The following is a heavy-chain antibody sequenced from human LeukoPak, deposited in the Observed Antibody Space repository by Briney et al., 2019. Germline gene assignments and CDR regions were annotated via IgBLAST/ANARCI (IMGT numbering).Heavy chain of an antibody. CDR3: ARRGGSGRAFDY. V-gene: IGHV4-39*01. D-gene: IGHD1-26*01. Sequence: SETLSLTCSVSGASISGGTYYWGWIRQPPGKGLEWIGSIYYTGSTHDNPSLKSRLTISVDTSKNQFSLKLSSVTAADTAVYYCARRGGSGRAFDYWGQGTLVTVSS. CDR1: GASISGGTYY. J-gene: IGHJ4*02. CDR2: IYYTGST.